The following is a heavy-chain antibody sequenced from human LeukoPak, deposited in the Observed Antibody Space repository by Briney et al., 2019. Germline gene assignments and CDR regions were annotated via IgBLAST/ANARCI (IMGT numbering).Heavy chain of an antibody. J-gene: IGHJ3*02. CDR1: GGSISSYY. CDR3: ARGILGAAAGTRAFDI. Sequence: SETLSLTCTVSGGSISSYYWSWIWQPPGKGLEWIGYIYYSGSTNYNPSLKSRVTISVDTSKNQFSLKLSSVTAADTAVYYCARGILGAAAGTRAFDIWGQGTMVTVSS. V-gene: IGHV4-59*01. CDR2: IYYSGST. D-gene: IGHD6-13*01.